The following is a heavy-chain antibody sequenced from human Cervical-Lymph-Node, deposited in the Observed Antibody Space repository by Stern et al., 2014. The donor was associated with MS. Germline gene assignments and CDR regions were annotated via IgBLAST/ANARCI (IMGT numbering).Heavy chain of an antibody. J-gene: IGHJ6*02. CDR3: AKTPGVGEAGMYYFAMDV. Sequence: EVQLLESGGGLVQPGGSLRVSCAASTFTFNNYAMNWVRQAPGKGLEWVSSISGSGGPTYYADSVKGRFTISRDSSKKTVYLQMNNLRAEDTAVYYCAKTPGVGEAGMYYFAMDVWGQGTTVTVSS. CDR2: ISGSGGPT. D-gene: IGHD6-13*01. V-gene: IGHV3-23*01. CDR1: TFTFNNYA.